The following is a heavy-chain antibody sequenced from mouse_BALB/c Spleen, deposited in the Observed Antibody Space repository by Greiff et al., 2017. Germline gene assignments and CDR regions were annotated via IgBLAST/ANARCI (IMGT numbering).Heavy chain of an antibody. Sequence: VKLQESGAELMKPGASVKISCKATGYTFSSYWIEWVKQRPGHGLEWIGEILPGSGSTNYNEKFKGKATFTADTSSNTAYMQLSSLTSEDSAVYYCARSLNRYDYFDYWGQGTTLTVSS. CDR3: ARSLNRYDYFDY. D-gene: IGHD2-14*01. V-gene: IGHV1-9*01. CDR2: ILPGSGST. CDR1: GYTFSSYW. J-gene: IGHJ2*01.